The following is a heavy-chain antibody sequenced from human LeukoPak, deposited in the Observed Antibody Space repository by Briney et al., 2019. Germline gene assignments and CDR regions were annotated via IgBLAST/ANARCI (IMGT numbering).Heavy chain of an antibody. CDR3: ARVRDYYDSSGYYYANWFDP. CDR1: GGSISSGDYY. D-gene: IGHD3-22*01. V-gene: IGHV4-30-4*01. J-gene: IGHJ5*02. CDR2: IYYSGST. Sequence: SETLSLTCTVSGGSISSGDYYWRWIRQPPGKGLEWIGYIYYSGSTYYNPSLKSRVTISIDTSKNQFSLKLSSVTAADTAVYYCARVRDYYDSSGYYYANWFDPWGQGTLVTVSS.